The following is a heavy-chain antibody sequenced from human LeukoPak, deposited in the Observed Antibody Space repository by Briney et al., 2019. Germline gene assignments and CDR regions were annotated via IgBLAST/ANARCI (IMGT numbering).Heavy chain of an antibody. CDR3: AREAERRIVS. Sequence: PSETLCLTCVVSGFSISSGYYWRWIRQPPGRELEWIVNSHPSGTTFYNSSLKSRVAMSIDTSKNQFSLKLVSVTAADTAVYYCAREAERRIVSWGQGTLVTVSS. V-gene: IGHV4-38-2*02. CDR2: SHPSGTT. CDR1: GFSISSGYY. J-gene: IGHJ4*02. D-gene: IGHD1-1*01.